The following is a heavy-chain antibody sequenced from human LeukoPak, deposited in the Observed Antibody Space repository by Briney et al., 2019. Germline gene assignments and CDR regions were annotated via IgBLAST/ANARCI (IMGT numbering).Heavy chain of an antibody. J-gene: IGHJ4*02. CDR2: IHYSGKT. CDR3: ARDYGDHRVDY. V-gene: IGHV4-39*06. CDR1: GGSISSGAYY. D-gene: IGHD4-17*01. Sequence: SETLSLTCTVSGGSISSGAYYWGWIRQPPGKGLEWIGTIHYSGKTYYNPSLKSRITISIDTSKKQFALKLSSVTAADTAVYYCARDYGDHRVDYWGRGTLVTASS.